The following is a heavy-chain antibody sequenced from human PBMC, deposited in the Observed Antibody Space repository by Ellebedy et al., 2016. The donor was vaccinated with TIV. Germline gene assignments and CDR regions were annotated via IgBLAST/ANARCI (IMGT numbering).Heavy chain of an antibody. J-gene: IGHJ5*02. V-gene: IGHV3-23*05. CDR3: ARGVGSGWFDP. D-gene: IGHD2-8*01. CDR2: IFSDGNT. Sequence: GGSLRLSCAGSGGFSFSNYAMKWVRPAPGKGLEWVSAIFSDGNTYYADSVKGRFTISRDNSKNTLYLQMNSLRAEDTAVYYCARGVGSGWFDPWGQGTLVTVSS. CDR1: GGFSFSNYA.